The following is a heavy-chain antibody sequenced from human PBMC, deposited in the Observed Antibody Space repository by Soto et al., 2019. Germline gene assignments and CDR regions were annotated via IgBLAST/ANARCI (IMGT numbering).Heavy chain of an antibody. D-gene: IGHD1-26*01. J-gene: IGHJ4*02. V-gene: IGHV4-59*01. CDR3: ARMPYTGSNPPFDY. CDR2: VYYTGST. Sequence: SETLSLTCTVSGGSISPYYWSWIRQSPGMGLEMIGYVYYTGSTIYNPSLKSRLTISVDTSNNQFSLKLTSVTAADTAVYYCARMPYTGSNPPFDYWGRGILVTVSA. CDR1: GGSISPYY.